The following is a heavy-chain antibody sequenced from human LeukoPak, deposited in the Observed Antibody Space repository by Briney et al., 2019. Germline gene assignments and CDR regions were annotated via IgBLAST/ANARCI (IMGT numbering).Heavy chain of an antibody. V-gene: IGHV3-30*04. J-gene: IGHJ4*02. Sequence: GGSLRLSCAASGYTFSSYAMHWVRQAPGKGLEWVAVISYDGSNKYYADSVKGRFTISRDNSKNTLYLQMNSLRAEDTAVYYCANRKTTVTPWGYWGQGTLVTVSS. CDR2: ISYDGSNK. D-gene: IGHD4-17*01. CDR1: GYTFSSYA. CDR3: ANRKTTVTPWGY.